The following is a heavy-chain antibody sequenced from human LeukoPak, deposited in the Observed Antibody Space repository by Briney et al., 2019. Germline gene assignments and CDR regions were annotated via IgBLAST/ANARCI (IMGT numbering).Heavy chain of an antibody. CDR3: AKRGYSGYGYFDY. J-gene: IGHJ4*02. CDR1: GFTFSSYS. Sequence: GGSLRLSCAASGFTFSSYSMNWVRQAPGKGLEWVSSISSSSSYIYYADSVKGRFTISRDNAKNSLYLQMNSLRAEDTALYYCAKRGYSGYGYFDYWGQGTLVTVSS. V-gene: IGHV3-21*04. D-gene: IGHD5-12*01. CDR2: ISSSSSYI.